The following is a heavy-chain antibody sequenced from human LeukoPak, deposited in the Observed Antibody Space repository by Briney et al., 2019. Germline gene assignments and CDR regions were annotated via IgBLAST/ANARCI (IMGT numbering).Heavy chain of an antibody. CDR1: GYTFTSYG. J-gene: IGHJ6*02. V-gene: IGHV1-8*01. Sequence: ASVTVSCTASGYTFTSYGINWVRQATGQGLEWMGWMNPNSGNTGYAQKFQGRVTMTRNTSISTAYMELSSLRSEDTAVYYCARGFPSQPKSLRYFDWAYYYYGMDVWGQGTTVTVSS. D-gene: IGHD3-9*01. CDR2: MNPNSGNT. CDR3: ARGFPSQPKSLRYFDWAYYYYGMDV.